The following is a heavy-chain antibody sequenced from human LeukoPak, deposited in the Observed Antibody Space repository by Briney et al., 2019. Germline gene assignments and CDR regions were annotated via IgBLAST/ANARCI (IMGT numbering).Heavy chain of an antibody. CDR1: GFTFSSYA. CDR2: ISGSGGST. D-gene: IGHD4-23*01. CDR3: AKGDGGNSPY. J-gene: IGHJ4*02. Sequence: GGSLRLSCAASGFTFSSYAMSWVRQAPGKGLEWVSSISGSGGSTYYADSVKGRFTISRHNSKNPLYLQMNSLRAEDTAVYYCAKGDGGNSPYWGQGTLVTVSS. V-gene: IGHV3-23*01.